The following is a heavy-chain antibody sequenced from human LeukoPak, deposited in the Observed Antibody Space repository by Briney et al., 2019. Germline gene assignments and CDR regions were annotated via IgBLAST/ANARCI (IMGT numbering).Heavy chain of an antibody. CDR1: GGSFSGYY. V-gene: IGHV4-34*01. CDR3: ARTVITMVRGVMYYYYYYMDV. CDR2: INHSGST. Sequence: SETLSLTCAVYGGSFSGYYWSWIRQPPGKGLEWIGEINHSGSTNYNPSLKSRVTISVDTSKNQFSLKLSSVTAAGTAVYYCARTVITMVRGVMYYYYYYMDVWGKGTTVTISS. D-gene: IGHD3-10*01. J-gene: IGHJ6*03.